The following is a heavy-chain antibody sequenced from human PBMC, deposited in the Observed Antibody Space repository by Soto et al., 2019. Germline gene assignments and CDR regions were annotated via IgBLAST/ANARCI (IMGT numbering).Heavy chain of an antibody. Sequence: GGSLRLSCAASGFTFSAYVMRWVRQAPGKGLEWVISITSGVGCTYYAASVKGRFTVSRDNFKNTVYLQMNSLRDEHTAVYYCAKLTAAWGQGTLVTV. V-gene: IGHV3-23*01. D-gene: IGHD2-2*01. CDR2: ITSGVGCT. CDR1: GFTFSAYV. J-gene: IGHJ4*02. CDR3: AKLTAA.